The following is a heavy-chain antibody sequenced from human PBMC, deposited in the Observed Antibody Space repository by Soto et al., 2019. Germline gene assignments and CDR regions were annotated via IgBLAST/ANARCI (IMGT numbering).Heavy chain of an antibody. J-gene: IGHJ4*02. V-gene: IGHV4-31*03. Sequence: TLSLCSVSGASITSDGYYWSWIRQFPGKGLEWIGHIYYSGNSYYNLSLGSRLLISVDTSKNQFSLKLSSVTAADTAVYYCARTVGSGSPDFDYWGQGILVTVSS. CDR1: GASITSDGYY. CDR3: ARTVGSGSPDFDY. CDR2: IYYSGNS. D-gene: IGHD3-10*01.